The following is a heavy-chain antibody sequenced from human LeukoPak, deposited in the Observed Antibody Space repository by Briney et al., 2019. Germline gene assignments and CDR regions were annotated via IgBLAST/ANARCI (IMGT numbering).Heavy chain of an antibody. CDR2: IHYTGNT. Sequence: SETLSLTCTVSDASVRGYYWSWIRQPPGKGLEWIGYIHYTGNTDYNPSLTSRVTMSVDTSKNQFSLMFTSVTAADTAVYYCARGYGSGSYNNFNQWGQGLLVAVSS. CDR3: ARGYGSGSYNNFNQ. J-gene: IGHJ4*02. CDR1: DASVRGYY. V-gene: IGHV4-59*02. D-gene: IGHD3-10*01.